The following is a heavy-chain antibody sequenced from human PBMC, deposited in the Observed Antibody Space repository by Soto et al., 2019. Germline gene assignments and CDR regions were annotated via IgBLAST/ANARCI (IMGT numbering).Heavy chain of an antibody. CDR1: VFTLSSYA. V-gene: IGHV3-23*01. CDR3: AKSYYDFWSGYYIVGNYFDY. CDR2: ISGSGGST. D-gene: IGHD3-3*01. Sequence: PGGSLRLSCAASVFTLSSYAMSWVRQAPGKGLEWVSAISGSGGSTYYADSVKGRFTISRDNSKNTLYLQMNSLRAEDTAVYYCAKSYYDFWSGYYIVGNYFDYWGQGTLVTVSS. J-gene: IGHJ4*02.